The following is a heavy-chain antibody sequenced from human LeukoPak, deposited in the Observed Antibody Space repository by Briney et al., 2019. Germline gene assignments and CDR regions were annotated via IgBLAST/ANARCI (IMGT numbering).Heavy chain of an antibody. Sequence: GGSLRLSCAASGFAFNNYAMTWVRQAPGRGLEWVSNINDNGGQRHYADSVKGRFTISRDNSKNTLFLQMDSLRAEDTAVYYCAKTQWKVGATDYFDYWGQRILVTVYS. J-gene: IGHJ4*02. CDR2: INDNGGQR. D-gene: IGHD1-26*01. V-gene: IGHV3-23*01. CDR3: AKTQWKVGATDYFDY. CDR1: GFAFNNYA.